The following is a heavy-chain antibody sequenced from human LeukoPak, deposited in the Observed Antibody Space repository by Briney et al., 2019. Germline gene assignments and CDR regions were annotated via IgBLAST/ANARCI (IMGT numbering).Heavy chain of an antibody. D-gene: IGHD1-26*01. CDR3: ARAGGYSGSYYEFDY. CDR1: GYSLSSGYY. Sequence: SETLSLTCAVSGYSLSSGYYWGWIRPPPGKGLEWIGTIYHSGSTYYNPSLKSRVTISVDTSKNQFSLKLSSVTAADTAVYYCARAGGYSGSYYEFDYWGQGTLVTVSS. J-gene: IGHJ4*02. V-gene: IGHV4-38-2*01. CDR2: IYHSGST.